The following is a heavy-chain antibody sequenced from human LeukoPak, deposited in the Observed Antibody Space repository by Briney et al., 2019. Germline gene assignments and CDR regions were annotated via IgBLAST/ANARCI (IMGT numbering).Heavy chain of an antibody. CDR1: GGSISSYY. CDR3: ARDGRREAPGWFDP. D-gene: IGHD1-26*01. Sequence: SETLSLTCTVSGGSISSYYWSWIRQPAGKGLEWIGRIYTSASTNYNPSLKSRVTMSVDTSKNQFSLKLSSVTAADTAVYYCARDGRREAPGWFDPWGQGTLVTVSS. V-gene: IGHV4-4*07. J-gene: IGHJ5*02. CDR2: IYTSAST.